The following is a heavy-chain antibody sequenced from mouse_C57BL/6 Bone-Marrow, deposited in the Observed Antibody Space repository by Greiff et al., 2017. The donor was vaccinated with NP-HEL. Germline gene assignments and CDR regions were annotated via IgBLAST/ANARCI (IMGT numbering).Heavy chain of an antibody. Sequence: EVKLVESGGDLVKPGGSLKLSCAASGFTFSSYGMSWVRQTPDKRLEWVATISSGGSYTYYPDSVKGRFTISRDNAKNTLYLQMSSLKSEDTAMYYCARPIYWYFDVWGTGTTVTVSS. V-gene: IGHV5-6*01. CDR2: ISSGGSYT. CDR3: ARPIYWYFDV. J-gene: IGHJ1*03. CDR1: GFTFSSYG.